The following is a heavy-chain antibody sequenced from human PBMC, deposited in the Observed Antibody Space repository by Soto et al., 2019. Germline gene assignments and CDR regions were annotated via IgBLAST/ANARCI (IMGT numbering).Heavy chain of an antibody. CDR1: GGSISSGDYY. D-gene: IGHD3-22*01. CDR3: ARGSYYYDRSGYYHY. J-gene: IGHJ4*02. CDR2: IYYSGST. Sequence: QVQLQESGPGLVKPSQTLSLTCTVSGGSISSGDYYWSWIRQPPGKGLEWIGYIYYSGSTYYNPSLKSRVTIPVDTSKNQFSLKLSSVTAADTAVYYCARGSYYYDRSGYYHYWGQGTLVTVSS. V-gene: IGHV4-30-4*01.